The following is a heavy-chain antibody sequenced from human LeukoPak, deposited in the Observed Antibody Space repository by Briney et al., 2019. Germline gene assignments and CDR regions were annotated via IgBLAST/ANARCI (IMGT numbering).Heavy chain of an antibody. D-gene: IGHD3-3*01. CDR1: GVPFSIYG. Sequence: GGSLRLSCTVSGVPFSIYGLHWVRQAPGRGPEWVAFLRSDGRDKYYAGSVKGRFTISRDSSKNTVYLQLSSLRTEDTAVYYCARDHEWSWDYWGQGTLVIVSS. CDR3: ARDHEWSWDY. J-gene: IGHJ4*02. V-gene: IGHV3-30*02. CDR2: LRSDGRDK.